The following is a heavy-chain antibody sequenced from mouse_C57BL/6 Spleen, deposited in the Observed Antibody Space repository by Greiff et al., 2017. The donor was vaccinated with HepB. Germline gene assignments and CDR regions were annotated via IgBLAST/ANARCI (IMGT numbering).Heavy chain of an antibody. J-gene: IGHJ4*01. CDR3: ASLITTVVAYYAMDY. CDR2: IRNKANGYTT. D-gene: IGHD1-1*01. Sequence: EVQLVESGGGLVQPGGSLSLSCAASGFTFTDYYMSWVRQPPGKALEWLGFIRNKANGYTTEYSASVKGRFTISRDNSQSILYLQMNALRAEDSATYYCASLITTVVAYYAMDYWGQGTSVTVSS. V-gene: IGHV7-3*01. CDR1: GFTFTDYY.